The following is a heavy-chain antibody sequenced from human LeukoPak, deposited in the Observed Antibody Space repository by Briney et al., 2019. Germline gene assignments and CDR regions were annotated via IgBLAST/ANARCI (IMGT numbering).Heavy chain of an antibody. J-gene: IGHJ4*02. V-gene: IGHV4-4*09. CDR2: IYTSGST. CDR1: GGSISSYY. D-gene: IGHD6-13*01. CDR3: ARHPGIAAEFDY. Sequence: SETLSLTCTVSGGSISSYYWSWIRQPPGKGLEWIGYIYTSGSTNYNPSLKSRVTISVDTSKNQFSLKLSSVTAADTSVYYCARHPGIAAEFDYWGQGTLVTVSS.